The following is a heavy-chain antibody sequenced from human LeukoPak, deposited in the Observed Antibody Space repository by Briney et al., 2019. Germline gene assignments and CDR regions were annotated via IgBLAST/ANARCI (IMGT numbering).Heavy chain of an antibody. Sequence: GGSLRLSCVASGFTFSSSAMSWVRQAPGKGLEWVSAISGSGDSTHYADSVKGRFTISRDNSKNTLYLQMNSLRAEDTAVYYCAREAWFGKLFYVDHWGQGTLVTVSS. V-gene: IGHV3-23*01. J-gene: IGHJ4*02. CDR1: GFTFSSSA. CDR3: AREAWFGKLFYVDH. D-gene: IGHD3-10*01. CDR2: ISGSGDST.